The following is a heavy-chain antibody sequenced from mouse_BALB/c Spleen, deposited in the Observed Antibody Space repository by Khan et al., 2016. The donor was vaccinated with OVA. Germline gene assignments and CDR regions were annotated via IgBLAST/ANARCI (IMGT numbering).Heavy chain of an antibody. J-gene: IGHJ2*01. CDR2: INPNNGGT. CDR1: GYTFTDYN. Sequence: IQLVQSGPELVKPGALVKIPCKASGYTFTDYNMDWVKQSHGKSLEWIGDINPNNGGTCYNQKFKGKATLTVDKSSSTAYMELRSLTSEDTAVYYCTRKEDRYDGDFDYWGQGTTLTVSS. CDR3: TRKEDRYDGDFDY. D-gene: IGHD2-14*01. V-gene: IGHV1-18*01.